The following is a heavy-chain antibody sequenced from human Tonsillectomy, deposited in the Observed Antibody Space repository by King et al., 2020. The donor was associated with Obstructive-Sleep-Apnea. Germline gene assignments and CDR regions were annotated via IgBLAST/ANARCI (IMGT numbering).Heavy chain of an antibody. V-gene: IGHV4-59*08. Sequence: VQLQESGPGLVKPSETLSLTCTVSGGSISPYYWSWIRQPPGKGLEWIGNIYYTGSTSYNPSLKSRISMSLGMSKNQFSLRLSSVTAADTAVYYCARLLWFGEHLGAFDIWGQGTMVTVSS. CDR3: ARLLWFGEHLGAFDI. CDR1: GGSISPYY. J-gene: IGHJ3*02. CDR2: IYYTGST. D-gene: IGHD3-10*01.